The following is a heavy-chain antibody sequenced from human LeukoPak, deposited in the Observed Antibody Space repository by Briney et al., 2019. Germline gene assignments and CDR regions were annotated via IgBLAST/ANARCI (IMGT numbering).Heavy chain of an antibody. V-gene: IGHV3-7*01. J-gene: IGHJ4*02. CDR2: ISQNGSVQ. D-gene: IGHD1/OR15-1a*01. CDR1: GFTFSSYC. Sequence: GGSLRLSCAASGFTFSSYCMNWVRQAPGKGLEWMADISQNGSVQYYVDPVKGLSTIAGAYPKNSVYLQMSSLRAEDTAVFYCLVTTRSRGFDYWGQGTLVSVPS. CDR3: LVTTRSRGFDY.